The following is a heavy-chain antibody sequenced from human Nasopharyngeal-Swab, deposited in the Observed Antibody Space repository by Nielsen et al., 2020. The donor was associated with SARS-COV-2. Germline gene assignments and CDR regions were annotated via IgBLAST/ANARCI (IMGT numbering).Heavy chain of an antibody. J-gene: IGHJ6*03. CDR2: ITYNGNT. V-gene: IGHV4-31*02. D-gene: IGHD2-8*01. CDR3: ASGHTNGYPYHSYYYMDV. Sequence: PGKGLEWIAFITYNGNTYYDPPLKSRVSLSLDTSGNQISLNLTAVTAADTAVYYCASGHTNGYPYHSYYYMDVWGKGTTVTVSS.